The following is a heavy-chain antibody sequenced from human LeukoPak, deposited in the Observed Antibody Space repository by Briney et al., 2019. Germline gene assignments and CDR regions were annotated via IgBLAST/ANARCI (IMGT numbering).Heavy chain of an antibody. CDR1: GFTFSIYG. V-gene: IGHV3-23*01. J-gene: IGHJ5*02. D-gene: IGHD1-1*01. CDR2: ISGSGDRT. Sequence: GGSLRLSCAVSGFTFSIYGMNWVRQTPGKGLEWVSGISGSGDRTYYADSVKGRFTISRDNSKNTLYVEMKSLRAEDTAVYYCVKDRTGTTGADWFDPWGQGTLVTVSS. CDR3: VKDRTGTTGADWFDP.